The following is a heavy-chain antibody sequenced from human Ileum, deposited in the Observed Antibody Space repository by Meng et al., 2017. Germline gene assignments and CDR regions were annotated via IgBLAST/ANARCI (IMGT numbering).Heavy chain of an antibody. CDR2: MYFSGST. J-gene: IGHJ4*02. D-gene: IGHD3-22*01. CDR1: AGSVNRGNSC. V-gene: IGHV4-61*01. Sequence: QQHESGPGQVRPSQTLSLTCTRSAGSVNRGNSCWSCIRQPPGKGLECIGYMYFSGSTKYNASLKSRVSISVDTSKKQFSLNLTSVTAADTAVYYCARGHYDKYFVSWGQGTLVTVSS. CDR3: ARGHYDKYFVS.